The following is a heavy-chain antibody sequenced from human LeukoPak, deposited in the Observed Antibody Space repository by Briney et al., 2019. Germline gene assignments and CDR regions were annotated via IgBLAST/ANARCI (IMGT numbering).Heavy chain of an antibody. Sequence: GGSLRLSCAASGFTFSSYSMNWVRQAPGKGLEWVANIKQDGSEKYYVDSAKGRFTISRDNAKNSMYLQMNSLRVEDTAVYYCARGEFAWIQGSYGMNVWGQGTTVTVSS. CDR1: GFTFSSYS. J-gene: IGHJ6*02. CDR3: ARGEFAWIQGSYGMNV. CDR2: IKQDGSEK. V-gene: IGHV3-7*01. D-gene: IGHD5-18*01.